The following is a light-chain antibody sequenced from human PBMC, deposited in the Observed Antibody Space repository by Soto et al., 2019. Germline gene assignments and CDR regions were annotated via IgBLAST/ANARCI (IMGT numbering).Light chain of an antibody. V-gene: IGKV4-1*01. Sequence: DIVMTQSPDSLAVSLGERATINCKSSQSVLYSSNNKNYLAWYQQKPGQPPKLLIYRASTRESGVPDRFSGNGSGTDFTLTISSLQAEDVSVYYCQQYYSTPPTFGQGTKVEIK. J-gene: IGKJ1*01. CDR2: RAS. CDR1: QSVLYSSNNKNY. CDR3: QQYYSTPPT.